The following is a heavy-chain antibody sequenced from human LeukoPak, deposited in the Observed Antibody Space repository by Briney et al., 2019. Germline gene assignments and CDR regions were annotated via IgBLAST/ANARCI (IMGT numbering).Heavy chain of an antibody. Sequence: PSETLSLTCTVSGGSISSYYWSWIRQPPGKGLEWIGYIYYSGSTNYNPSLKSRVTISVDTSKNQFSLKLSSVTAADTAVYYCAREVAELYYFDYWGQGTLVTVSS. V-gene: IGHV4-59*01. CDR1: GGSISSYY. D-gene: IGHD1-14*01. CDR3: AREVAELYYFDY. J-gene: IGHJ4*02. CDR2: IYYSGST.